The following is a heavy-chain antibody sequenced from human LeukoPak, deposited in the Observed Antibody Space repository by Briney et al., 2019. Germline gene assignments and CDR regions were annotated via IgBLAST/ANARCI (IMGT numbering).Heavy chain of an antibody. D-gene: IGHD3-10*01. CDR2: ISCNSGSI. CDR3: AKDVFTMVRGVLEY. V-gene: IGHV3-9*01. CDR1: GFTFDDYA. J-gene: IGHJ4*02. Sequence: GRSLRLSCAASGFTFDDYAMHWVRQAPGKGLEWVSGISCNSGSIGYADSVKGRFTISRDNAKNSLYLQMNSLRAEDTALYYCAKDVFTMVRGVLEYWGQGTLVTVSS.